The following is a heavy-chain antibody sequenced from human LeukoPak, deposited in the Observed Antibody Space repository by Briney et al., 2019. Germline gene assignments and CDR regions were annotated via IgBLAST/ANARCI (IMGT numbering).Heavy chain of an antibody. Sequence: ASVKVSCKTSGYTFTDFDINWVRQATGQGLEWLGWMNPYTGKTGYAQKFQGRVTFTGDTSIRTAYMEVSSLTSEDTAVYYCARAPTPFYYDSSAYYSDFWGQGTLVTVSS. CDR3: ARAPTPFYYDSSAYYSDF. CDR2: MNPYTGKT. J-gene: IGHJ4*02. V-gene: IGHV1-8*03. CDR1: GYTFTDFD. D-gene: IGHD6-25*01.